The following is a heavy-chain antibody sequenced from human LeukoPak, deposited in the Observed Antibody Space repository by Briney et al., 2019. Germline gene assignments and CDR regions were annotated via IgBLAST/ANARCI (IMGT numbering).Heavy chain of an antibody. D-gene: IGHD1-26*01. V-gene: IGHV4-34*01. Sequence: KPSETLSLTCAVYGGSFSGYYWSWIRQPPGKGLGWIGEINHSGSTNYNPSLKSRVTISVDTSKNQFSLKLSSVTAADTAVYYCARAGYFSLGLVGATTPPFDYWGQGTLVTVSS. CDR1: GGSFSGYY. CDR3: ARAGYFSLGLVGATTPPFDY. CDR2: INHSGST. J-gene: IGHJ4*02.